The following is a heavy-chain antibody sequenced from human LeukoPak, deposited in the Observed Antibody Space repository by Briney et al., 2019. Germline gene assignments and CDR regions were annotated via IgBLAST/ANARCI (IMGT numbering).Heavy chain of an antibody. V-gene: IGHV1-18*01. D-gene: IGHD3-3*01. CDR3: ARVTIFGVVIMGYFDY. CDR2: ISAYNGNT. Sequence: ASVKVSCKASGYTFTSYGISWMRQAPGQGLEWMGWISAYNGNTNYAQKLQGRVTMTTDTSTSTAYMELRSLRSDDTAVYYCARVTIFGVVIMGYFDYWGQGTLVTVSS. J-gene: IGHJ4*02. CDR1: GYTFTSYG.